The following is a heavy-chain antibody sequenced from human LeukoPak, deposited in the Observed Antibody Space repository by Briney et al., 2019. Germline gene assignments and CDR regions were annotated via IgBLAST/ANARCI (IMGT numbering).Heavy chain of an antibody. J-gene: IGHJ4*02. Sequence: GGSLRLSCAASGFTFSSYGMHWVRQAPGKGLEWVTFISYDGSNKYYTDSVKGRFTISRDNSKNTVYLQMNSLRTDDTAVYFCAKDEQWLALGYYFDSWGQGTLVTVSS. CDR3: AKDEQWLALGYYFDS. CDR1: GFTFSSYG. V-gene: IGHV3-30*18. CDR2: ISYDGSNK. D-gene: IGHD6-19*01.